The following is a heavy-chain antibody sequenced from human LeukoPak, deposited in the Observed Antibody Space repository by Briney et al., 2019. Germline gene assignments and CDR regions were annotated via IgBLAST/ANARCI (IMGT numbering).Heavy chain of an antibody. D-gene: IGHD6-19*01. J-gene: IGHJ4*02. Sequence: GGSLRLSCAASGFTFSTYWMHWVRQAPGKGLEWVSRINSDGTTTNYADSVKGRFIISRDNAKNTLYLQMNTLRVEDTAVYYCARAGWYRWDYWGQGTLVTVSS. CDR2: INSDGTTT. V-gene: IGHV3-74*01. CDR1: GFTFSTYW. CDR3: ARAGWYRWDY.